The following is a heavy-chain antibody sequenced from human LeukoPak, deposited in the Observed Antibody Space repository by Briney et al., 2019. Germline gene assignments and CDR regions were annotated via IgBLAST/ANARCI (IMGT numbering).Heavy chain of an antibody. CDR1: GFTVNRTY. D-gene: IGHD1-26*01. CDR2: IYSGGAT. J-gene: IGHJ4*02. CDR3: ARDRWSVGATMTIDY. Sequence: GGSLRLSCAASGFTVNRTYMSWVRQAPGRGLEWVSVIYSGGATYYSDSVKGRFTISRDNSKNTLYLQMNSLRAEDTAVYYCARDRWSVGATMTIDYWGQGTLVTVSS. V-gene: IGHV3-66*01.